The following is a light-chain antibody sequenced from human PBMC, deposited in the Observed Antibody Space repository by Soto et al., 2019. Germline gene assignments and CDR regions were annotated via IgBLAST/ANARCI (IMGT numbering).Light chain of an antibody. CDR2: DVS. CDR1: SNDVGLYDY. CDR3: SSYATNRDVL. V-gene: IGLV2-14*01. Sequence: QSVLIQPASVSGSPGQSITISCTGTSNDVGLYDYVSWYQHHPGKAPKLMIFDVSYRSSGVPDRFSGSKSANTASLTISGLQAEDEAEYYCSSYATNRDVLFGGGTKLTVL. J-gene: IGLJ2*01.